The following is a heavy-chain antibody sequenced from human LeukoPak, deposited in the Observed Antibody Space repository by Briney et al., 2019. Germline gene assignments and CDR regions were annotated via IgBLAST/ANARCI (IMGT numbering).Heavy chain of an antibody. CDR2: ISSKGNNYAT. V-gene: IGHV3-73*01. CDR3: TTAVVVAATGVYFDY. CDR1: GFTFSGAA. D-gene: IGHD2-15*01. J-gene: IGHJ4*02. Sequence: PGGSLRLSCAASGFTFSGAAMHWVRQASEKLMEWVGQISSKGNNYATAYAASVKGRCTVYRDDSKNTAYQQMDSLKAEDTAVYYCTTAVVVAATGVYFDYWGQGTLVTVSS.